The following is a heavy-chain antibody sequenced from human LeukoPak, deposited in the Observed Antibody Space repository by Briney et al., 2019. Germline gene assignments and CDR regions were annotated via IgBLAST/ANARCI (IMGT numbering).Heavy chain of an antibody. Sequence: GGSLRLSCAASGFTFSSYSMNWVRQAPGKGLEWVSYISSSSSTIYYADSVKGRFTISRDNAKNSLYLQMNSLRAEDTAVYYCARGDLVATNDYWGQGTLVTVSS. V-gene: IGHV3-48*04. D-gene: IGHD5-12*01. CDR1: GFTFSSYS. J-gene: IGHJ4*02. CDR2: ISSSSSTI. CDR3: ARGDLVATNDY.